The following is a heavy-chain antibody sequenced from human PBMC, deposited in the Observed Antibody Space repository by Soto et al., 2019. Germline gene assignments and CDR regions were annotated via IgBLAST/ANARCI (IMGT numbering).Heavy chain of an antibody. Sequence: EVQLVESGGGLVQPGGSLRLSCAASGFTVSSNYMSWVRQAPGKGLEWVSVIYSGGSTYYADSVKGRFTISRHNSKHTLYLQMNSLRAEDTAVYYCARDHYGSGAYYYYGMDVWGQGTTVTVSS. CDR1: GFTVSSNY. CDR2: IYSGGST. J-gene: IGHJ6*02. D-gene: IGHD3-10*01. CDR3: ARDHYGSGAYYYYGMDV. V-gene: IGHV3-53*04.